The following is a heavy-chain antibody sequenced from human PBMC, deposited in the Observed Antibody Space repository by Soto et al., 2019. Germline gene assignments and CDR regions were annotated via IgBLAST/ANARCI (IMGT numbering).Heavy chain of an antibody. V-gene: IGHV3-21*01. CDR1: GFTFSSYS. D-gene: IGHD3-10*01. CDR2: ISSSSSYI. J-gene: IGHJ6*02. CDR3: ARVPGYYGSGSLYGMGV. Sequence: PGGSLRLSCAASGFTFSSYSMNWVRQAPGKGLEWVSSISSSSSYIYYADSVKGRFTISRDNAKNSLYLQMNSLRAEYTAVYYCARVPGYYGSGSLYGMGVWGQGTTVTVSS.